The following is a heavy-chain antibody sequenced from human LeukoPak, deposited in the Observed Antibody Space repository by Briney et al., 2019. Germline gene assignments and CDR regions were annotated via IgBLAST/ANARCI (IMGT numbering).Heavy chain of an antibody. V-gene: IGHV3-33*01. CDR1: GFTFSSYG. CDR2: IWYDGSNK. D-gene: IGHD3-22*01. Sequence: GGSLRLSCAASGFTFSSYGMHWVRQAPGKGLEWVAVIWYDGSNKYYADSVKGRFTISRDNSKNTLYLQMNSLRAEDTAVYYCARAGYDSSGYTPRRYFDYWGQGTLVTVSS. CDR3: ARAGYDSSGYTPRRYFDY. J-gene: IGHJ4*02.